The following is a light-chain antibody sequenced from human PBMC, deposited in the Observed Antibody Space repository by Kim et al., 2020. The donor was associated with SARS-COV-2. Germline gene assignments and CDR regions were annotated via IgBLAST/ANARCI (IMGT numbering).Light chain of an antibody. V-gene: IGKV3-15*01. CDR2: GAS. J-gene: IGKJ1*01. CDR3: QQYNNWPRT. Sequence: EIVMTQSPATLSVYPGERATLSCRASQSVSSNLVWYQQKPGQAPRLLIYGASTRATGIPTRFSGSGSGTEFTLTISSLQSEDFAVYYCQQYNNWPRTFGQGTKVDIK. CDR1: QSVSSN.